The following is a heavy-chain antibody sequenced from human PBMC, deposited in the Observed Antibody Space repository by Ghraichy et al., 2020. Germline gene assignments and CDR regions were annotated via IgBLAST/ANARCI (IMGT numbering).Heavy chain of an antibody. Sequence: GGSLRLSCAASGFTFSSYSMNWVRQAPGKGLEWVSYISSSSSTIYYADSVKGRFTISRDNAKNSLYLQMNSLRDEDTAVYYCARVYCSGGSCDPDDAFDIWGQGTMVTVSS. D-gene: IGHD2-15*01. CDR1: GFTFSSYS. CDR2: ISSSSSTI. J-gene: IGHJ3*02. V-gene: IGHV3-48*02. CDR3: ARVYCSGGSCDPDDAFDI.